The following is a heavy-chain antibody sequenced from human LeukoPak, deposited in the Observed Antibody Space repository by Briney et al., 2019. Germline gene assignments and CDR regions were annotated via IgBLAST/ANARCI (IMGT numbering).Heavy chain of an antibody. CDR2: TRYDGGSK. CDR3: AKEGSTSPFDY. CDR1: GFIFSSYG. Sequence: GGSLRLSCAASGFIFSSYGMHWVRQAPGKGLEWVTFTRYDGGSKYYADSVKSRFTISRDNSKNTLHLQMNSLRPEDTAVYYCAKEGSTSPFDYWGQGTLVTVSS. D-gene: IGHD1-26*01. V-gene: IGHV3-30*02. J-gene: IGHJ4*02.